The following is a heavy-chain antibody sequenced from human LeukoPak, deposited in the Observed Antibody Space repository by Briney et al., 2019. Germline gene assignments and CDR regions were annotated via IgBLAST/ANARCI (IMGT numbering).Heavy chain of an antibody. Sequence: GGSLRLPCAASGFTFSSYAMHWVRQAPGKGLEWVAVISYDGSNKYYADSVKGRFTISRDNSKNTLYLQMNSLRAEDTAVYYCARASIAARPPLDYWGQGTLVTVSS. V-gene: IGHV3-30*01. CDR2: ISYDGSNK. CDR1: GFTFSSYA. CDR3: ARASIAARPPLDY. D-gene: IGHD6-6*01. J-gene: IGHJ4*02.